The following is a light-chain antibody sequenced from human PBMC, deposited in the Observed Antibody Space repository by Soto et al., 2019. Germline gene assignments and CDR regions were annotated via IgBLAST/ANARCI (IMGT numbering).Light chain of an antibody. V-gene: IGLV2-8*01. CDR3: SSLASSNTWV. CDR2: EVT. J-gene: IGLJ3*02. Sequence: QSALTQPPSASGSPGQSVTISCTGTSSDVGAYNYVSWYQQHAGKAPKLVIYEVTKRPSGVPDRFSGSKSANTASLTVSGLQAEDEANYYCSSLASSNTWVVGGGTKLTVL. CDR1: SSDVGAYNY.